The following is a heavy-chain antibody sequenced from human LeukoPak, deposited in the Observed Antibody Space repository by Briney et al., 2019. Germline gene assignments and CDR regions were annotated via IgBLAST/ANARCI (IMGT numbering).Heavy chain of an antibody. J-gene: IGHJ4*02. D-gene: IGHD3-3*01. V-gene: IGHV4-59*08. CDR1: GGSISSYY. CDR2: IYYSGST. Sequence: SETLSLTCTVSGGSISSYYWSWIRQPPGKGLEWIGYIYYSGSTNYNPSLKSRVTISVDTSKNQFSLKLSSVTAADTAVYYCATDQYDFWSGYYGGGTDYWGQGTLVTVSS. CDR3: ATDQYDFWSGYYGGGTDY.